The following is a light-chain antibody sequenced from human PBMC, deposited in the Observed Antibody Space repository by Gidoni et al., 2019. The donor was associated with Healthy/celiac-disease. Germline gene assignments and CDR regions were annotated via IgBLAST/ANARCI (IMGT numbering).Light chain of an antibody. CDR3: QQRSNWPPPGTYT. CDR1: QSVSSY. V-gene: IGKV3-11*01. J-gene: IGKJ2*01. CDR2: DAS. Sequence: EIVLTQSPATLSLSPGERATLSCRASQSVSSYLAWYQQKPGQAPRLLIYDASNRATGIPARFSGSGSGTDFTLTISSREPEDFAVYYCQQRSNWPPPGTYTFGQGTKLEIK.